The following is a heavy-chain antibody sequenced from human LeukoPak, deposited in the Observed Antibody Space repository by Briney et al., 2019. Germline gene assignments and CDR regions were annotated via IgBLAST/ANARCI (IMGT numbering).Heavy chain of an antibody. Sequence: SETLSLTCSIYGYSITNGYYWGWIRQAPGKGLQWIGSVYHSGRANYNPSFKSRATISADTSKNQFSLKLRSVTAPDTAVYYCASHQYGSGSYYHDYWGQGALVTVSS. CDR2: VYHSGRA. D-gene: IGHD3-10*01. CDR3: ASHQYGSGSYYHDY. J-gene: IGHJ4*02. CDR1: GYSITNGYY. V-gene: IGHV4-38-2*02.